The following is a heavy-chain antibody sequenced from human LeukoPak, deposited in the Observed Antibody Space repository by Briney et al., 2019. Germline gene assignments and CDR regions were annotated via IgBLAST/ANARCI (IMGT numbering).Heavy chain of an antibody. Sequence: ASVKVSCKASGYTFTSYGISWVRQAPGQGLEWMGWISAYNGNTSYAQKLQGRVTMTTDTSTSTAYMELRSLRSDDTAVYYCASGYSGSKRVRAPFDYWGQGTLVTVSS. D-gene: IGHD1-26*01. CDR1: GYTFTSYG. CDR3: ASGYSGSKRVRAPFDY. J-gene: IGHJ4*02. CDR2: ISAYNGNT. V-gene: IGHV1-18*01.